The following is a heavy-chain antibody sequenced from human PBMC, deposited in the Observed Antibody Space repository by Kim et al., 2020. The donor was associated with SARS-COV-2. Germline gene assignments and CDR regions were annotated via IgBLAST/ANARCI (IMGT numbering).Heavy chain of an antibody. CDR1: GFTFSSYS. V-gene: IGHV3-48*04. J-gene: IGHJ6*02. CDR2: ISSSGSTI. CDR3: ASEQWLGSGMDV. Sequence: GGSLRLSCAASGFTFSSYSMNWVRQAPGKGLEWVSYISSSGSTIYYADSVKGRFTISRDNAKNSLYLQMNSLRAEDTAVYYCASEQWLGSGMDVWGQGTTVTVSS. D-gene: IGHD6-19*01.